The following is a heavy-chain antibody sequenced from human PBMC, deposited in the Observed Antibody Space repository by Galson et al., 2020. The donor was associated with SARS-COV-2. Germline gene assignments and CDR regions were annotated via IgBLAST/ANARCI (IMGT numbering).Heavy chain of an antibody. CDR3: AKDAGSGGFDY. CDR1: GFTFSSYG. V-gene: IGHV3-30*18. D-gene: IGHD3-10*01. J-gene: IGHJ4*02. Sequence: GESLKISCAASGFTFSSYGMHWVRQAPGKGLEWVAVISYDGSNKYYADSVKGRFTISRDNSKNTLYLQMNSLRAEDTAVYYCAKDAGSGGFDYWGQGTLVTVSS. CDR2: ISYDGSNK.